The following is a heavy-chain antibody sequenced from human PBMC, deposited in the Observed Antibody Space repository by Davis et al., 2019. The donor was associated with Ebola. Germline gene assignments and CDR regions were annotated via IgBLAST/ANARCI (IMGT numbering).Heavy chain of an antibody. J-gene: IGHJ6*04. Sequence: GGSLRLSCAASGLTFSSYWMSWARQAPGKGLEWEAVISYDGSNKYYADSVKGRFTISRDNSKNTLYLQMNSLRAEDTAVYYCAIQASSHYYYYGMDVWGKGTTVTVSS. CDR3: AIQASSHYYYYGMDV. CDR2: ISYDGSNK. CDR1: GLTFSSYW. V-gene: IGHV3-30*03.